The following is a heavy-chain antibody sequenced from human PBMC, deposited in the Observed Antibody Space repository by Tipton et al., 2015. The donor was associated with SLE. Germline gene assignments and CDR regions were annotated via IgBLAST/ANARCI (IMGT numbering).Heavy chain of an antibody. J-gene: IGHJ4*02. Sequence: TLSLTCAVYGGSFSGYYWSWIRQPPGGGLEWIGAFCDIGTTIYNPSLKSRVSISLDTSKSQFSLQLNSVTPEDTAVYYCARGYNYGFDFWGQGTLVTVSS. D-gene: IGHD5-24*01. CDR1: GGSFSGYY. CDR3: ARGYNYGFDF. CDR2: FCDIGTT. V-gene: IGHV4-34*01.